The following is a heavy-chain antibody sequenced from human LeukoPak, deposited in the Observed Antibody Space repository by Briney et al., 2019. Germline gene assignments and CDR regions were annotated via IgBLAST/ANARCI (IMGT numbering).Heavy chain of an antibody. V-gene: IGHV3-74*01. D-gene: IGHD3-22*01. J-gene: IGHJ1*01. CDR2: INSDGSST. Sequence: PGGPLRLSCAASGFTFSSYWMHWVRQAPGKGLVWVSRINSDGSSTSYADSVEGRFTISRDNAKNTLYLQMNSLRAEDTAVYYCARDSDYYDSSGYSEWHFQHWGQGTLVTVSS. CDR3: ARDSDYYDSSGYSEWHFQH. CDR1: GFTFSSYW.